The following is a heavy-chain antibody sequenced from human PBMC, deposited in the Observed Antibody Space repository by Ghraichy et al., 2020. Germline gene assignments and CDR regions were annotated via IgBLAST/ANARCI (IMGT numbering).Heavy chain of an antibody. CDR1: GGSISSSSYY. D-gene: IGHD2-2*01. Sequence: SETLSLTCTVSGGSISSSSYYWGWIRQPPGKGLEWIGNIFYSGSTYCNPSLKSRVTISVDTSKNQFSLKLSSVTAADTAVYYCARRGAMGVVGEYYFDYWGQGTLVTVSS. J-gene: IGHJ4*02. CDR2: IFYSGST. V-gene: IGHV4-39*01. CDR3: ARRGAMGVVGEYYFDY.